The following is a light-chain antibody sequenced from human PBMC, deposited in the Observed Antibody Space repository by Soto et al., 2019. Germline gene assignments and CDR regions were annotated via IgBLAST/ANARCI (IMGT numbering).Light chain of an antibody. CDR1: SANIGSNY. CDR3: AAWDDRLSGPV. J-gene: IGLJ2*01. Sequence: QSVLTHPPSASGTPGQRVTISCSGSSANIGSNYVYWYQQLPGTAPKLRIYRNNQRPSGVPDRFSGSKSGTSASLAISGLRSEDEADYYCAAWDDRLSGPVFGGGTQLTVL. CDR2: RNN. V-gene: IGLV1-47*01.